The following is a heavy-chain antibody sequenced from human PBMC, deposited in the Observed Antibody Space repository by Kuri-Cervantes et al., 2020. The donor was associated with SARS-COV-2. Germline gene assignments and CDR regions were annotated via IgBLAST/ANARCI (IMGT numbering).Heavy chain of an antibody. J-gene: IGHJ5*02. Sequence: GESLKISCAASGFTFDDYAMNWVRQAPGKGLEWVSSISSSSSYIYYADSVKGRFTISRDNAKNSLYLQMNSLRAEDTAVYYCAREWTLPYSPNWFDPWGQGTRGTDSS. CDR1: GFTFDDYA. V-gene: IGHV3-21*01. CDR3: AREWTLPYSPNWFDP. CDR2: ISSSSSYI. D-gene: IGHD6-13*01.